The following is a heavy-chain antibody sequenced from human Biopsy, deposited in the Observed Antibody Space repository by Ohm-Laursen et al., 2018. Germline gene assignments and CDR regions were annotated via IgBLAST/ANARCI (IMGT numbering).Heavy chain of an antibody. CDR3: ARDRFDLLTSNWFDP. J-gene: IGHJ5*02. CDR2: VYDSGKS. V-gene: IGHV4-38-2*02. D-gene: IGHD3-9*01. Sequence: TLSLTCSVSGFSISSGYYWGWIRQPPGKGLEWIGSVYDSGKSYYNPSLKSRVTISVDVSKNQFSLKLSSVTAADTAVYYCARDRFDLLTSNWFDPWGQGTLVTVSS. CDR1: GFSISSGYY.